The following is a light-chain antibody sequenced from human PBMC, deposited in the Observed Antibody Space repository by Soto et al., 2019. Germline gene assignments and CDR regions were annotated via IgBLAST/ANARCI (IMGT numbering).Light chain of an antibody. V-gene: IGKV1-5*01. Sequence: DIQMTQSPSTLTASVREGVTVXXRASQTINEWLAWYQQKIGKAPKXLIYDASTLASAVPSRFSGSGSGTAFTLTISSLQPDDSATYYCQHYTRYPCSFGQGTKVDIK. CDR3: QHYTRYPCS. CDR2: DAS. CDR1: QTINEW. J-gene: IGKJ2*03.